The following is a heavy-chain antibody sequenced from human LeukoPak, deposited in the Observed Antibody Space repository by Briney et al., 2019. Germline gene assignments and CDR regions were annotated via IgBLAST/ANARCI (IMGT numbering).Heavy chain of an antibody. D-gene: IGHD6-6*01. J-gene: IGHJ5*02. CDR1: GGSISSHY. V-gene: IGHV4-59*11. CDR2: IYYSGST. Sequence: SETLSLTCTVSGGSISSHYWSWIRQPPGKGLEWIGYIYYSGSTNYNPSLKSRVTISVDTSKDQFSLKLSSVTAADTAVYYCARAIGTADRPGWFDPWGPGTLVTVSS. CDR3: ARAIGTADRPGWFDP.